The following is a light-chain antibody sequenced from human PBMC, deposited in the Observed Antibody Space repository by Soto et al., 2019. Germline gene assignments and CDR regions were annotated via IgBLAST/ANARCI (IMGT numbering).Light chain of an antibody. CDR3: HQHSVFPWT. J-gene: IGKJ1*01. Sequence: DVQMTQSPSTMSASVGDRVTITCRASQRIGLWLAWYQGKTGKAPKRLVYDASRLQTGVASRFSGSGSGTEFTLTISNLKPDDFATYACHQHSVFPWTFDQGTKVEIK. CDR1: QRIGLW. CDR2: DAS. V-gene: IGKV1-5*01.